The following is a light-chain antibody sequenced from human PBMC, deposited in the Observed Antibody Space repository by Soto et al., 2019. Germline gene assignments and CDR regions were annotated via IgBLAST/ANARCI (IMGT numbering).Light chain of an antibody. CDR1: SSDVGGYNH. Sequence: QSVLTQPASVSESPGQSITSSCAGTSSDVGGYNHVSWYQQHPDKAPKLMIYEVSNRPSGVSNRFSGSKSGNTASLTISGLQAEDEADYYCTSYTSSSTYVFGTGTKVTVL. V-gene: IGLV2-14*01. CDR3: TSYTSSSTYV. CDR2: EVS. J-gene: IGLJ1*01.